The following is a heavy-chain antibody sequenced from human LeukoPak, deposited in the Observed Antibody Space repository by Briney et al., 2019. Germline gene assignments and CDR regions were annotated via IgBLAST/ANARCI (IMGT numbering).Heavy chain of an antibody. CDR3: ARDAPMVRGVMGYYFDY. Sequence: SQTLSLTCTVSGGSISSGSYYWSWIRQPAGKGLKWIGRIYTSGSTNYNPSLKSRVTMSVDTSKNQFSLKLSSVTAADTAVYYCARDAPMVRGVMGYYFDYWGQGTLVTVSS. CDR2: IYTSGST. D-gene: IGHD3-10*01. CDR1: GGSISSGSYY. J-gene: IGHJ4*02. V-gene: IGHV4-61*02.